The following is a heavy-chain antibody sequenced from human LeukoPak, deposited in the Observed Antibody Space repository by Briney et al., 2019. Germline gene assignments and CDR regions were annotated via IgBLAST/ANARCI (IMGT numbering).Heavy chain of an antibody. Sequence: GAPRLSCAASGFPFTTYWMHWVRQAPGKGLVWVSHINSDGSITSYADSVKGRFTISRDNAKNTLYLQMNSLRAEDTAVYYCARDAVDTANAVWGQGTTVTVSS. CDR2: INSDGSIT. CDR1: GFPFTTYW. D-gene: IGHD5-18*01. V-gene: IGHV3-74*01. CDR3: ARDAVDTANAV. J-gene: IGHJ6*02.